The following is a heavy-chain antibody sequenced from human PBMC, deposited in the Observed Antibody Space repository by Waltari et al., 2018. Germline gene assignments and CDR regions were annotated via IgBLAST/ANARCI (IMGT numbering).Heavy chain of an antibody. CDR1: GGSFSGYY. J-gene: IGHJ6*02. Sequence: QVQLQQWGAGLLKPSATLSITCAVYGGSFSGYYWSWIRPQPGKGLEWIGEINHSGRTNYNPSLKIRVTISVDTSKNQFSLKLSSVTAADTAVYYCARGQRGGNTRVRDSYYHGMDVWGQGTTVTVSS. CDR2: INHSGRT. CDR3: ARGQRGGNTRVRDSYYHGMDV. V-gene: IGHV4-34*01. D-gene: IGHD3-16*01.